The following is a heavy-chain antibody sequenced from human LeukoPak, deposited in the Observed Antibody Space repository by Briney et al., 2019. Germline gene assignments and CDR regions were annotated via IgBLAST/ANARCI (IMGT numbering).Heavy chain of an antibody. CDR3: EARRAYYFDY. CDR1: VDSISNYY. CDR2: IYYTGST. V-gene: IGHV4-59*01. J-gene: IGHJ4*02. Sequence: SETLSLTCTVSVDSISNYYWSWIRQPPGKGLEWIGYIYYTGSTNYNPSFKSRVTISVDTSKNQFSLKLSSVTAADTAVYYCEARRAYYFDYWGQGTLVTVSS.